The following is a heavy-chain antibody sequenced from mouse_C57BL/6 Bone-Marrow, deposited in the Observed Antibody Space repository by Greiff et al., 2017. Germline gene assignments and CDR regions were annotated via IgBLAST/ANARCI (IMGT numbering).Heavy chain of an antibody. Sequence: EVKLMESGGGLVQPGGSLKLSCAASGFTFSDYYMYWVRQTPEKRLEWVAYISNGGGSTYYPDTVKGRFTISRDNAQNTLYLQMSRLKSEDTAMYYCARQEGFAYWGQGTLVTVSA. CDR1: GFTFSDYY. CDR3: ARQEGFAY. V-gene: IGHV5-12*01. CDR2: ISNGGGST. J-gene: IGHJ3*01.